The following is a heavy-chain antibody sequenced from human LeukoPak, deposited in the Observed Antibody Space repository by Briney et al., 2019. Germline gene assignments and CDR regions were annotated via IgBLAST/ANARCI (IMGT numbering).Heavy chain of an antibody. Sequence: SETLSLTCSVSGGSISNYYWSWIRQPPGKGLEWIGYIYNSGSTNYNPSLKSRVTISVDTSKNQFSLKVSSVTAADTAVYYCARHGGGYSFDYWGQGNPGHRLL. J-gene: IGHJ4*02. V-gene: IGHV4-59*08. CDR1: GGSISNYY. D-gene: IGHD5-24*01. CDR3: ARHGGGYSFDY. CDR2: IYNSGST.